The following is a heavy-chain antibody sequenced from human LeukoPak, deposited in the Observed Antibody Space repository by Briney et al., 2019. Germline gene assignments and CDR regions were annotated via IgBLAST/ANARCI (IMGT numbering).Heavy chain of an antibody. Sequence: PSETLSLTCTVSGGSISSYYWSWIRQPPGKGLEWIGHIYYSGSTNYNPSLKSRVTISVDTSKNQFSLKLSSVTAADTAVYYCARCTAGITIFGVAAAEPYYFDYWGQGTLVTVSS. CDR1: GGSISSYY. V-gene: IGHV4-59*01. D-gene: IGHD3-3*01. CDR2: IYYSGST. CDR3: ARCTAGITIFGVAAAEPYYFDY. J-gene: IGHJ4*02.